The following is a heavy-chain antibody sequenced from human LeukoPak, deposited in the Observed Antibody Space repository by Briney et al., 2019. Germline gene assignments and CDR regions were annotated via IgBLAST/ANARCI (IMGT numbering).Heavy chain of an antibody. J-gene: IGHJ4*02. Sequence: GASVKVSCKDSGGTFSSYAISWVRQAPGQGLEWMGGIIPIFGTANYAQKFQGRVTITADESTSTAYMELSSLRSEDTAVYYCARGMRFGELSSPFDYWGQGTLVTVSS. V-gene: IGHV1-69*01. CDR3: ARGMRFGELSSPFDY. CDR2: IIPIFGTA. CDR1: GGTFSSYA. D-gene: IGHD3-10*01.